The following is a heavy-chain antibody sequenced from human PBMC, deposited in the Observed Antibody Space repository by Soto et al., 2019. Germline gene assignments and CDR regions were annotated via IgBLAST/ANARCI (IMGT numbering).Heavy chain of an antibody. CDR1: GDTFSFYT. D-gene: IGHD3-10*01. Sequence: QVQLVQSGAEVKKPGSSVKVSCKASGDTFSFYTINWVRQAPGLGLEWVGRINPILSMSNYAQKFQGRVTTTENKPTTTAYMEVRSLRSEDTAMDSGASSYGSGSRAFDSWGQGALVTVSS. V-gene: IGHV1-69*02. CDR3: ASSYGSGSRAFDS. CDR2: INPILSMS. J-gene: IGHJ4*02.